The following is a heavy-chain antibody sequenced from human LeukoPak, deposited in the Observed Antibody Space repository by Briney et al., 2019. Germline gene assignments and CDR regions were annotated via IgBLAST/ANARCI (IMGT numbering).Heavy chain of an antibody. CDR2: ISYDGSNK. V-gene: IGHV3-30*18. D-gene: IGHD2-15*01. J-gene: IGHJ4*02. CDR1: GFTFSSYG. CDR3: AKDLTGSYCSGGSCYPGPGY. Sequence: PGRSLRLSCAASGFTFSSYGMHWVRQAPGKGLEWVAVISYDGSNKYYADSVKGRFTISRDNSKNTLYLQMNSLRAEDTAVYYCAKDLTGSYCSGGSCYPGPGYWGQGTLVTVSS.